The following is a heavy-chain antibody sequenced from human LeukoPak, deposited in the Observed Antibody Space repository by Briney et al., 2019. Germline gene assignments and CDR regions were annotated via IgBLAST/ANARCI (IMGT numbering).Heavy chain of an antibody. V-gene: IGHV3-21*01. J-gene: IGHJ4*02. CDR1: GFPFSSYS. CDR3: ARIGPSPTSWSIDY. Sequence: GGSLRLSCAASGFPFSSYSMNWVRPAPGKGLEWVSSIISSSSYIYYADSVKGRFTISRDNAKNSLYLQMNSLRAEDTAVYYCARIGPSPTSWSIDYWGQGTLVTVSS. CDR2: IISSSSYI. D-gene: IGHD2-2*01.